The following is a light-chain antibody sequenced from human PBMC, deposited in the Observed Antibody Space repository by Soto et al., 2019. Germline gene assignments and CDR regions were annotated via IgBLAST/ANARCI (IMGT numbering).Light chain of an antibody. CDR3: HLYNNSRLST. CDR1: QRISSVY. CDR2: AAS. Sequence: ESVLTQSPGTLSLSPGERATLSCRTGQRISSVYLAWYQQKLGQAPRLLMYAASIRAAGIPDRFSGSGSGTDITLTISSLEPEDFAMYYCHLYNNSRLSTFGQGTKLEIK. J-gene: IGKJ2*01. V-gene: IGKV3-20*01.